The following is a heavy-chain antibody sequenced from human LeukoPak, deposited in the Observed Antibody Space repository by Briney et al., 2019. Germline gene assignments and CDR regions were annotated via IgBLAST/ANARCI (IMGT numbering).Heavy chain of an antibody. J-gene: IGHJ4*02. CDR3: AGGGGTYRLGVYFDF. CDR2: IFSGESADGT. Sequence: PGGSLRLSCAASGFTFNTYWMHWVRQAPGKGLEWVSVIFSGESADGTYYADSVKGRFTISRDNSKNTLFLQMNSLRVEDTALYYCAGGGGTYRLGVYFDFWGQGTLVTVSS. V-gene: IGHV3-53*01. CDR1: GFTFNTYW. D-gene: IGHD1-26*01.